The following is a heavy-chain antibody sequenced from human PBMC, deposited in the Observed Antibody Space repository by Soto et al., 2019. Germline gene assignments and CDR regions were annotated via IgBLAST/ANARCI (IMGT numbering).Heavy chain of an antibody. D-gene: IGHD6-19*01. CDR1: GGSISSYY. V-gene: IGHV4-59*01. CDR3: ARSGEQWLVYFDC. J-gene: IGHJ4*02. Sequence: PSETLSLTCTVSGGSISSYYWSWIRQPPGKGLEWIGYIYYSGSTNYNPSLKSRVTISVDTSKNQFSLKLSSVTAADTAVYYCARSGEQWLVYFDCWGQGTLVTVSS. CDR2: IYYSGST.